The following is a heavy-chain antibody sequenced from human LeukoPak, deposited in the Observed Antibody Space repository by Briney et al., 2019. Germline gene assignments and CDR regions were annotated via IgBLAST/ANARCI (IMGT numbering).Heavy chain of an antibody. CDR2: ISSSSSTI. CDR1: GFTFSSYS. V-gene: IGHV3-48*01. D-gene: IGHD3-3*01. CDR3: AKDYDFWSGYYSPTRGYFDY. Sequence: PGGSLRLSCAASGFTFSSYSMNWVRQAPGKGLEWVSYISSSSSTIYYADSVKGRFTISRDNAKNSLYLQMNSLRAEDTAVYYCAKDYDFWSGYYSPTRGYFDYWGQGTLVTVSS. J-gene: IGHJ4*02.